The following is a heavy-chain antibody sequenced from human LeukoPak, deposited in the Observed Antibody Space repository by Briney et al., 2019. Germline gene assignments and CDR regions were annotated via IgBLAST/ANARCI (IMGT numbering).Heavy chain of an antibody. J-gene: IGHJ4*02. CDR2: IHSSGST. V-gene: IGHV4-39*07. CDR1: GGSISSSAYH. D-gene: IGHD4-23*01. Sequence: SETLSLTCTVSGGSISSSAYHWGWIRQPPGKGLEWIGSIHSSGSTYYNPSLKSRLTISADTSKNQFSLRLSSVTAADTAVYYCVRVDNGGNYFDYWGQGTLVTVSS. CDR3: VRVDNGGNYFDY.